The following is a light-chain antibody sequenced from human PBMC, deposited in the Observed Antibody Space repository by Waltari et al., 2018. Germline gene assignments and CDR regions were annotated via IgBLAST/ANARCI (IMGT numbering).Light chain of an antibody. CDR1: SSDVGKYNL. Sequence: QSALTQPASVSGSPGQSITISCTGTSSDVGKYNLVSWYQQHPGQAPKLMIYEGRQRPSGVSARFSGSKSGNTASLTISGLQAEDEADYYCFSYAGRATGVFGGGTKLTVL. J-gene: IGLJ2*01. CDR3: FSYAGRATGV. V-gene: IGLV2-23*01. CDR2: EGR.